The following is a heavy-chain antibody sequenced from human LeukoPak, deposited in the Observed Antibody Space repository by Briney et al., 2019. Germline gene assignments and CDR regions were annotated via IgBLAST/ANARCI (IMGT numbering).Heavy chain of an antibody. CDR3: ARDPPGIAASGTYY. V-gene: IGHV3-23*01. D-gene: IGHD6-13*01. J-gene: IGHJ4*02. CDR2: ISGGSSIT. CDR1: GFTFSSYA. Sequence: GGSLRLSCAASGFTFSSYAMSWVRQAPGRGLEWVSGISGGSSITYYADSVKGRFTISRDNSKNTLYLQMNSLRAEDTAVYYCARDPPGIAASGTYYWGQGTLVTVSS.